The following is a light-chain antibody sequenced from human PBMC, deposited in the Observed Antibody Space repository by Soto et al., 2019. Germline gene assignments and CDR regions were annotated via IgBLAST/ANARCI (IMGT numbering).Light chain of an antibody. CDR1: QSLLHDNGFNF. Sequence: DIVMTQSPLXLSVTPGEPASISCRSSQSLLHDNGFNFLNWYLQKPGQSPQLLISLGSSRASGVPDRFSGSASGRDFTLLISRVEAEDVGVFYCMQALETPLTFGGGTKVDIK. J-gene: IGKJ4*01. V-gene: IGKV2-28*01. CDR2: LGS. CDR3: MQALETPLT.